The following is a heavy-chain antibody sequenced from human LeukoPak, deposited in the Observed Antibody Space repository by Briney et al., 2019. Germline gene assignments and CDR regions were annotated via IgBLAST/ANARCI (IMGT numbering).Heavy chain of an antibody. CDR3: AKDQSGSRA. V-gene: IGHV3-23*01. J-gene: IGHJ4*02. Sequence: GGSLRLSCAASGFTFSSYAMSWVRQAPGKGLEWVSTIIGSDESTFYTDSVKGRFTISRDNPKNMVYLQMNSLRVEDTAVYYCAKDQSGSRAWGQGTLVTVSS. CDR2: IIGSDEST. D-gene: IGHD1-26*01. CDR1: GFTFSSYA.